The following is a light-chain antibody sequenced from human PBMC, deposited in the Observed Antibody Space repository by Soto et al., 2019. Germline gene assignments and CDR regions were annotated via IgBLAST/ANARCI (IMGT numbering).Light chain of an antibody. J-gene: IGLJ1*01. CDR1: SSNIGTNT. Sequence: QSLLTQAPSASGTPGQRVTISCSGSSSNIGTNTVNWYQQLPGTAPKLLIYSNNQRPSGVPDRFSGSKSGTSASLAISGLQSEDEADYYCAAWDDSLNEVFGTGTKVTVL. V-gene: IGLV1-44*01. CDR3: AAWDDSLNEV. CDR2: SNN.